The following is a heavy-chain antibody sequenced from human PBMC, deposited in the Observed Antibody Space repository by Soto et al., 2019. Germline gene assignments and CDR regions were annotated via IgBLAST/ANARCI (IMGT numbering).Heavy chain of an antibody. CDR3: AKAGLRFLEWLSAYYFDY. CDR1: GFTFSSYA. Sequence: EVQLLESGGGLVQPGGSLRLSCAASGFTFSSYAMSWVRQAPGKGLEWVSAISGSGGSTYYADSVKGRFTIFRDNSKNTLYLQMNRLRAEDTAVYYCAKAGLRFLEWLSAYYFDYWGQGTLVTVSS. V-gene: IGHV3-23*01. D-gene: IGHD3-3*01. J-gene: IGHJ4*02. CDR2: ISGSGGST.